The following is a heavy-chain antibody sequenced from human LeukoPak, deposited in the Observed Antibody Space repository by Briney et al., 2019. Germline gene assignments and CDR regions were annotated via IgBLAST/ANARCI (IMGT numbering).Heavy chain of an antibody. D-gene: IGHD6-13*01. CDR1: DGSISSSNYY. J-gene: IGHJ5*02. V-gene: IGHV4-39*07. Sequence: SETLSLTCTVSDGSISSSNYYWGWIRQSPGKGLEWIGSIYSSGSTYYNPSLKSRAIVSSDMSKNQFSLKLSSVTAADTAVYYCARRYSSSWYGPTTAGWFDPWGQGTLVTVSS. CDR3: ARRYSSSWYGPTTAGWFDP. CDR2: IYSSGST.